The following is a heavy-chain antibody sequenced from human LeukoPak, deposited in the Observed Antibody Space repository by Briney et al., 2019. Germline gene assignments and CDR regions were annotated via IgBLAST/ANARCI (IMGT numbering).Heavy chain of an antibody. V-gene: IGHV3-7*01. CDR1: GFTFSSYW. D-gene: IGHD3-3*01. CDR2: IKQDGGEK. Sequence: PGGSLRPSCAASGFTFSSYWMSWVRQAPGKGLEWVANIKQDGGEKYYVDSVKGRFTISRDNAKNSLYLQMNSLRAEDTAVYYCARTIFGVVSYFDIWGQGTMVTVSS. J-gene: IGHJ3*02. CDR3: ARTIFGVVSYFDI.